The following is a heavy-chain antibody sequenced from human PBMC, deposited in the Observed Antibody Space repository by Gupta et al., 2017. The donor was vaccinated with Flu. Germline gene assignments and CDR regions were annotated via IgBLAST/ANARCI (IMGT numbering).Heavy chain of an antibody. Sequence: QVQLVQSGAEVKKPGASVKVSCKASGYTFTGYYMHWVRQAPGQGLEWMGWINPNSGGTNYAQKFQGRVTMTRDTSISTAYMELSRLRSDDTAVYYCARDLSRKFWSGYCPAHWGQGTLVTVSS. CDR2: INPNSGGT. J-gene: IGHJ4*02. D-gene: IGHD3-3*01. CDR3: ARDLSRKFWSGYCPAH. V-gene: IGHV1-2*02. CDR1: GYTFTGYY.